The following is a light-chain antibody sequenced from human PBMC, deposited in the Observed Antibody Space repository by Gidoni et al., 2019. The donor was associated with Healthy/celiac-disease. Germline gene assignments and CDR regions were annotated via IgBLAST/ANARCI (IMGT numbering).Light chain of an antibody. V-gene: IGKV1-39*01. J-gene: IGKJ1*01. CDR1: QSISSY. CDR3: QQSYSTPRT. Sequence: DLQMTQSPSSLSASVGDRVTITCRASQSISSYLNWYQQKQGKAPKLLIDAASSLQRGVPSRFSGSGSGTDFTLTISSRQPEDFATDYCQQSYSTPRTFGQGTKVEIK. CDR2: AAS.